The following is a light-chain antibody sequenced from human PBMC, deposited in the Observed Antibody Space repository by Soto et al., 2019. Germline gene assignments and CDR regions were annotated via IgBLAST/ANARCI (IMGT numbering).Light chain of an antibody. CDR3: SSYTSASTGLYL. J-gene: IGLJ1*01. CDR2: GVT. Sequence: QSALTQPASVSGSPGQSITISCTGTSSDVGGYNYVSWYQQHPGIAPKLLIYGVTNRPSGVSTRFSGSKSGNTASLTISGPQVEYEADNPGSSYTSASTGLYLFGTGTKLTVL. CDR1: SSDVGGYNY. V-gene: IGLV2-14*01.